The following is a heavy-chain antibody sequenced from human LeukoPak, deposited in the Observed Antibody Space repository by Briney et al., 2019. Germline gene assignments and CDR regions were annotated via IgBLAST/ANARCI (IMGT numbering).Heavy chain of an antibody. CDR1: GFTFNNYA. J-gene: IGHJ2*01. CDR3: AKGIAADADSYFDL. CDR2: ISGSGGTT. D-gene: IGHD6-13*01. Sequence: GGSLRLSCAASGFTFNNYAMSWVRHVPGKGLEWLSTISGSGGTTYRADSVKGRIAISRDNSKDSLYLRMSSLRARDTATYYCAKGIAADADSYFDLWGRGTLVIVSS. V-gene: IGHV3-23*01.